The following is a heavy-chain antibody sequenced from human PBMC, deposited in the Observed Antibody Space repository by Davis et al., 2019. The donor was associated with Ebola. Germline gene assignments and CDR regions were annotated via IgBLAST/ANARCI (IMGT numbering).Heavy chain of an antibody. V-gene: IGHV4-39*07. J-gene: IGHJ4*02. CDR2: ISHSGSS. CDR3: ARDGSARLGELSFGYYFDY. CDR1: GGSISSYNSY. Sequence: MPSETLSLTCTVSGGSISSYNSYWGWIRQPPRKGLEWIGTISHSGSSYYNPSLKSRVTISVDKSKNQFSLKLSSVTAADTAVYYCARDGSARLGELSFGYYFDYWGQGTLVTVSS. D-gene: IGHD3-16*02.